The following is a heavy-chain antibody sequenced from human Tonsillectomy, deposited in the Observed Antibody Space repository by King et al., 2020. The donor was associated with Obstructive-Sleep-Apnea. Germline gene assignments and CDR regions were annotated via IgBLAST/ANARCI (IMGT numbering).Heavy chain of an antibody. CDR3: AGEKGAGSGPFDY. D-gene: IGHD6-19*01. CDR1: GFTFSSHG. Sequence: QLVQSGGGVVQPGRSLRLSCAASGFTFSSHGMHWVRQAPGKGLEWVAVIWYNGDHKYYADSVKGRFTISRDSSKNTLYLQMNSLRAEDTAGYYCAGEKGAGSGPFDYWGQGTLVTVPS. V-gene: IGHV3-33*01. J-gene: IGHJ4*02. CDR2: IWYNGDHK.